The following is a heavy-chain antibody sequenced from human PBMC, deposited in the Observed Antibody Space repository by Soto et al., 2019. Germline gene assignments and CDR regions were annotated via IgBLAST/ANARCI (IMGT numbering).Heavy chain of an antibody. Sequence: QVQLVQSGAEVKKPGASVKVSCKASGYTCTSYDLNWVRQATGQGLEWMGWMNPNSGNTGYAQKVQGRVTMTRNTSISSGYMELSSLRSDDTAVDYCAGGGECTETMVRGVIIPLCSFYYWGQGILVPVSS. J-gene: IGHJ4*02. D-gene: IGHD3-10*01. V-gene: IGHV1-8*01. CDR1: GYTCTSYD. CDR3: AGGGECTETMVRGVIIPLCSFYY. CDR2: MNPNSGNT.